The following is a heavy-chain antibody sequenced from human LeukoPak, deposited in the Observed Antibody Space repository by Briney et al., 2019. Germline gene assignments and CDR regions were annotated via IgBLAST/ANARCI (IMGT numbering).Heavy chain of an antibody. CDR1: GFLFSSYW. CDR3: ASERFGAFDI. Sequence: GGSLRLSCAASGFLFSSYWMHWVRQVPGEGLVWVSLSNTDGSSTRYADSVKGRFTVSRDDAMHMLYLQMNSLRVEDTAVYYCASERFGAFDIWGEGTMDTISS. D-gene: IGHD3-16*01. V-gene: IGHV3-74*01. J-gene: IGHJ3*02. CDR2: SNTDGSST.